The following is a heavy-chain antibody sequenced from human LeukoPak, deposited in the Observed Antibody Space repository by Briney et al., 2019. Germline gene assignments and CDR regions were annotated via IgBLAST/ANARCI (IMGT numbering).Heavy chain of an antibody. Sequence: GASVKVSCKASGYTFTSYYMHWVRQAPGQGLEWMGGIIPIFGTANYAQKFQGRVTITADESTSTAYMELSSLRSEDTAVYYCARDPPYCTNGVCYGPPGVWFDPWGQGTLVTVSS. J-gene: IGHJ5*02. CDR1: GYTFTSYY. CDR2: IIPIFGTA. V-gene: IGHV1-69*13. CDR3: ARDPPYCTNGVCYGPPGVWFDP. D-gene: IGHD2-8*01.